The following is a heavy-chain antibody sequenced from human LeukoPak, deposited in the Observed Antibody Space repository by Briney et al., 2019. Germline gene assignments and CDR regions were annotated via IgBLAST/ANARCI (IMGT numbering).Heavy chain of an antibody. Sequence: GGSLRLSCAASGSTFSSYWMSWVRQAPGKGLEWVANIKQDGSEKYYVDSVKGRFTISRDNAKNSLYLQMNSLRAEDTAVYYCARGLDFWSGYYHDAFDIWGQGTMVTVSS. V-gene: IGHV3-7*01. D-gene: IGHD3-3*01. CDR3: ARGLDFWSGYYHDAFDI. J-gene: IGHJ3*02. CDR1: GSTFSSYW. CDR2: IKQDGSEK.